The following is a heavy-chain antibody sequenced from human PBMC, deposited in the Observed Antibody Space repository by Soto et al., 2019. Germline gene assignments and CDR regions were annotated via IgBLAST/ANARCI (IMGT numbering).Heavy chain of an antibody. J-gene: IGHJ4*02. CDR2: IKHDGSES. Sequence: GGSLRLSCAVSGFSFSRFWMSWVRQAPGKGLEWVANIKHDGSESYYVDSVKGRFTISRDNAKNSLYLQMTSLRAADTAVYYCARDPGTICGAGCFSSFDYWGQGTMVTVSS. CDR3: ARDPGTICGAGCFSSFDY. V-gene: IGHV3-7*01. D-gene: IGHD2-21*01. CDR1: GFSFSRFW.